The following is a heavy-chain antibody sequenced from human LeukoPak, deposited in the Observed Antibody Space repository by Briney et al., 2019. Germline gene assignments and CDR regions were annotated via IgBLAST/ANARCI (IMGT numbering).Heavy chain of an antibody. CDR1: GYTFTSYY. CDR3: ARGNTPSGNDY. CDR2: INPSGGST. J-gene: IGHJ4*02. Sequence: ASLKVSCKASGYTFTSYYMNWVRQAPGQGLEWMGIINPSGGSTSYAHKFQGRVTMTRDTSTSTVYMELSRLRSEDTAVYYWARGNTPSGNDYWGQGTLGTVSS. V-gene: IGHV1-46*01. D-gene: IGHD1/OR15-1a*01.